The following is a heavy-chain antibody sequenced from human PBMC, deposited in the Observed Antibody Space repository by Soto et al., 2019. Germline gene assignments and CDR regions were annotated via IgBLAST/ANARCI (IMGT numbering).Heavy chain of an antibody. V-gene: IGHV3-7*05. Sequence: GGSLRLSCAASGFTFSSYWMSWVRQAPGKGLEWVANIKQDGSEKYYVDSVKGRFTISRDNAENSLYLQMNSRRAEDTAVYYCASYVPGILGDYWGQGTLVTVSS. CDR3: ASYVPGILGDY. J-gene: IGHJ4*02. D-gene: IGHD3-3*02. CDR2: IKQDGSEK. CDR1: GFTFSSYW.